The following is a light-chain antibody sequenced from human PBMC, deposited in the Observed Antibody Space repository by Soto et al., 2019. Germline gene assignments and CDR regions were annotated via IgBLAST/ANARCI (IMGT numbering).Light chain of an antibody. CDR2: GAS. CDR3: QQYGSPGT. Sequence: EIVLTQSPGTLSLSPGERATLSCRASQSVSSSYLAWYQQKPGQAPRLLIYGASSRATGIPDRFSGSGSATDFTLTISRLEPEDFAVYYCQQYGSPGTFGQGTKVVTK. V-gene: IGKV3-20*01. J-gene: IGKJ1*01. CDR1: QSVSSSY.